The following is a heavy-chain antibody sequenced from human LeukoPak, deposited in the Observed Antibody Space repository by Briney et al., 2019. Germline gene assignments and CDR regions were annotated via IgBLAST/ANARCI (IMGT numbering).Heavy chain of an antibody. D-gene: IGHD6-19*01. V-gene: IGHV1-2*02. CDR2: INPNSGGT. CDR3: ARDRFGTVAEVDY. J-gene: IGHJ4*02. CDR1: GYTFTGYY. Sequence: ASVKVSCKASGYTFTGYYMHWVRQAPGQGLEWMGWINPNSGGTNYAQKFQGRVTMTRDTSISTAYMELSRLRSDDTAVYYCARDRFGTVAEVDYWGQGTLVTVSS.